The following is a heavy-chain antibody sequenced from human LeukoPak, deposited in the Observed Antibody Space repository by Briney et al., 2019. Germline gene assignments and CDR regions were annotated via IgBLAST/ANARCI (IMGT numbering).Heavy chain of an antibody. CDR2: IYTSGST. D-gene: IGHD3-22*01. CDR3: ARSGTMIVRRDAFDI. J-gene: IGHJ3*02. V-gene: IGHV4-4*07. Sequence: SETLSLTCTVSGGSISSYHWSWIRQPAGKGLEWIGRIYTSGSTNYNPSLKSRVTMSVDTSKNQFSLKLSSVTAADTAVYYCARSGTMIVRRDAFDIWGQGTMVTVSS. CDR1: GGSISSYH.